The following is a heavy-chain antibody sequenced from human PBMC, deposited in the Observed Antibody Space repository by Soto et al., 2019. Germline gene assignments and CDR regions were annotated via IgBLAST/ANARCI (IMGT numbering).Heavy chain of an antibody. D-gene: IGHD3-10*01. CDR2: INLSGST. CDR1: GGSFSGYY. Sequence: PSETLSLTCAVYGGSFSGYYWSWTRQPPGKGLEWTGEINLSGSTNYNPSLKSRGTISVDTSKNQFSLKLSSVIAADTAVYYGAREGKRVSMVRGFDSRGQGTLVTLSS. J-gene: IGHJ4*02. CDR3: AREGKRVSMVRGFDS. V-gene: IGHV4-34*01.